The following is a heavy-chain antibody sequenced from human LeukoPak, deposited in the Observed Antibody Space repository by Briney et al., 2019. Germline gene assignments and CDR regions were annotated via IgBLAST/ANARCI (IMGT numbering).Heavy chain of an antibody. CDR2: VSGSGGST. CDR3: AKGRPPYNVVAADY. V-gene: IGHV3-23*01. Sequence: GGSLRLSCAASGFTFSTYAMNWVRQAPGKGLEWVSAVSGSGGSTYYADSVKGRFTISRDNSKSTLYLQVNGLRAEDTAAYYCAKGRPPYNVVAADYWGQGTLVTVSS. D-gene: IGHD2-15*01. CDR1: GFTFSTYA. J-gene: IGHJ4*02.